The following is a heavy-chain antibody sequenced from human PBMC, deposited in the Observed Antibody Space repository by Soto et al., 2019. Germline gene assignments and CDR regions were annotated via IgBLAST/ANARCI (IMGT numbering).Heavy chain of an antibody. CDR1: GYTFTSHI. D-gene: IGHD3-3*01. V-gene: IGHV1-3*01. Sequence: QVQLVQSGAEGKKPGASVRLSCKASGYTFTSHIMHWVRQAPGQRLEWMGWTNAGNCDTKYSQKFEDRVPITTDTSAGIVYMELGSLRSEDTALYYCARDQGVSFLAFYFDSWGQGTLVTVSS. CDR3: ARDQGVSFLAFYFDS. CDR2: TNAGNCDT. J-gene: IGHJ4*02.